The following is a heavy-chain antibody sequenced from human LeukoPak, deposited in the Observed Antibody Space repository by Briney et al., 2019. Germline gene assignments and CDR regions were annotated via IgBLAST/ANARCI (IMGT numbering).Heavy chain of an antibody. V-gene: IGHV3-48*03. Sequence: HPGGSLRLSCAASGFTFSSYEMNWVRQAPGKGLEWVSYISSSGSTIYYADSVKGRFTISRDNAKNSLYLQMNSLRAEDTAVYYCARDGGFGESDYYYYYMDVWGKGTTVTISS. CDR2: ISSSGSTI. D-gene: IGHD3-10*01. CDR3: ARDGGFGESDYYYYYMDV. J-gene: IGHJ6*03. CDR1: GFTFSSYE.